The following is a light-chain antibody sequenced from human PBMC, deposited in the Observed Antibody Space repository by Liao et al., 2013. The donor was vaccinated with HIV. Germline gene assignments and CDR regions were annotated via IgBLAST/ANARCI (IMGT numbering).Light chain of an antibody. CDR1: KLGDKY. J-gene: IGLJ2*01. CDR2: QND. CDR3: QAWDSRTAV. Sequence: SYELTQPPSVSVSPGQTASITCSGDKLGDKYACWYQQKPGQSPVVVIYQNDKRPSGIPERISGSNSGNTATLTISGTQAMDEADYYCQAWDSRTAVFGGGTKLTVL. V-gene: IGLV3-1*01.